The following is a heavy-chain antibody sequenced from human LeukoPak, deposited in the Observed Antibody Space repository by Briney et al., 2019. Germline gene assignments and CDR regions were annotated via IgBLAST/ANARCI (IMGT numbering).Heavy chain of an antibody. CDR1: GYSISSGYY. J-gene: IGHJ4*02. D-gene: IGHD3-16*02. CDR2: IYHSGST. V-gene: IGHV4-38-2*02. CDR3: ARDGVHDYVWGSYRYFDY. Sequence: SETLSLTCAVSGYSISSGYYWGWIRQPPGKGLEWIGSIYHSGSTYYNPSLKSRVTISVDTSKNQFSLKLSPVTAADTAVYYCARDGVHDYVWGSYRYFDYWGQGTLVTVSS.